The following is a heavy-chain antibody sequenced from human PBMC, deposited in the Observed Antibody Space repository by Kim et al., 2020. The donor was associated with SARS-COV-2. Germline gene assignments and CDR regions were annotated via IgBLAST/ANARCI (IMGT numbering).Heavy chain of an antibody. J-gene: IGHJ4*02. CDR2: ISSSGSTI. V-gene: IGHV3-11*01. CDR1: GFTFSDYY. Sequence: GGSLRLSCAASGFTFSDYYMSWIRQAPGKGLEWVSYISSSGSTIYYADSVKGRFTISRDNAKNSLYLQMNSLRAEDTAVYYCARDRIQLRYTTSPHDYWGQGTLVTVSS. D-gene: IGHD5-18*01. CDR3: ARDRIQLRYTTSPHDY.